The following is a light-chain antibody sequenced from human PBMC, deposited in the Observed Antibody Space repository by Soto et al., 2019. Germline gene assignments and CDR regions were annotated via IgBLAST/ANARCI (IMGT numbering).Light chain of an antibody. CDR3: CSYGGSSTSYA. Sequence: QSVLTQPASVSGSPGQSITISCTGTSSDVGSYNLVSWYQQHPGKAPKLMIYEVSKRPSGVSNRFSGSKSGNTASLTISGFQVENEDNYYGCSYGGSSTSYASGTGTKFTVL. CDR1: SSDVGSYNL. J-gene: IGLJ1*01. V-gene: IGLV2-23*02. CDR2: EVS.